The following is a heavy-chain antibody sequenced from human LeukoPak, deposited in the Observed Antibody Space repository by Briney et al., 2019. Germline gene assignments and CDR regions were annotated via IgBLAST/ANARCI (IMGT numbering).Heavy chain of an antibody. CDR1: GYTFTSYG. V-gene: IGHV1-18*01. J-gene: IGHJ1*01. D-gene: IGHD3-22*01. CDR2: ISAYNGNT. CDR3: ARAIGYYYDSSGYSEYFQH. Sequence: ASVKVSCKASGYTFTSYGISWVRQAPGQGLEWMGWISAYNGNTNYAQKLQGRVTMTTDTSTSTAYMELRSLRSDDTAVYYCARAIGYYYDSSGYSEYFQHWGQGTLVTVSS.